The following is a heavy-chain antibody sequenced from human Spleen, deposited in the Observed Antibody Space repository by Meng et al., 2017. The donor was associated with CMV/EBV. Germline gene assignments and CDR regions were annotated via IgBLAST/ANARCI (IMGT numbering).Heavy chain of an antibody. V-gene: IGHV3-23*01. CDR3: AKGDYGDYPFLEYVDY. CDR1: FTFSSYA. Sequence: FTFSSYAMSWVRQAPGKGLEWVSAISGSGGSTYYADSVKGRFTISRDNSKNTLYLQVNSLRTEDTAVYYCAKGDYGDYPFLEYVDYWGQGTLVTVSS. J-gene: IGHJ4*02. CDR2: ISGSGGST. D-gene: IGHD4-17*01.